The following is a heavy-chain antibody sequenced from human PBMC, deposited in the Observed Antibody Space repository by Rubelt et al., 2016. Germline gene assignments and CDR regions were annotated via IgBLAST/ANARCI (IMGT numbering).Heavy chain of an antibody. V-gene: IGHV1-8*01. D-gene: IGHD2-2*01. Sequence: QVQLVQSGAEVKKPGASVKVSCKASGYTFTSYDINWVRQATGQGLEWMGWMNPNSGNTNYALKCQGRVTMSRDTYISTAYSELSRLRSDDTALYYCARDLDVVVPAAIWGQGTLVTVSS. CDR3: ARDLDVVVPAAI. CDR2: MNPNSGNT. J-gene: IGHJ4*02. CDR1: GYTFTSYD.